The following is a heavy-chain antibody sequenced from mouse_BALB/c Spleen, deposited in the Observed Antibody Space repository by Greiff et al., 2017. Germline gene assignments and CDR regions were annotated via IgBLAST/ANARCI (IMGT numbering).Heavy chain of an antibody. CDR2: ISSGGGST. Sequence: EVQLVESGGGLVKPGGSLKLSCAASGFAFSSYDMSWVRQTPEKRLEWVAYISSGGGSTYYPDTVKGRFTISRDNAKNTLYLQMSSLKSEDTAMYYCARQAYYGYDVGYFDYWGQGTTLTVSS. J-gene: IGHJ2*01. V-gene: IGHV5-12-1*01. CDR3: ARQAYYGYDVGYFDY. D-gene: IGHD2-9*01. CDR1: GFAFSSYD.